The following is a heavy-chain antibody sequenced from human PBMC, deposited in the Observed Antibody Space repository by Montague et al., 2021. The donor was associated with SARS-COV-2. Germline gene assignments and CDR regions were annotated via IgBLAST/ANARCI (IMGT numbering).Heavy chain of an antibody. CDR3: AEGYSYGSHTFDI. CDR1: GFTFSSFA. CDR2: ITASGDGT. Sequence: SLRLSCAASGFTFSSFAVSWVRQAPGKGLEWVSTITASGDGTYYADSVKGRFTISRDNSKNTLYLQMINLRAEDTAVYFCAEGYSYGSHTFDIWGQGTMVTVSS. D-gene: IGHD5-18*01. J-gene: IGHJ3*02. V-gene: IGHV3-23*01.